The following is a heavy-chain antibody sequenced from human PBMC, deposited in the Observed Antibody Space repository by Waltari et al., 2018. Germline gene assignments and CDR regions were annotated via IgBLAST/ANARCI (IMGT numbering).Heavy chain of an antibody. CDR3: ARHSDYDILTGYYFDY. Sequence: QLQLQESGPGLVKPSETLSLTCTVSGGSISSSSYYWGWIRQPPGKGLEWIGSIYYSGSTYYNPSLKSRVTISVDTSKNQFSLKLSSVTAADTAVYYCARHSDYDILTGYYFDYWGQGTLVIVSS. CDR2: IYYSGST. CDR1: GGSISSSSYY. J-gene: IGHJ4*02. V-gene: IGHV4-39*07. D-gene: IGHD3-9*01.